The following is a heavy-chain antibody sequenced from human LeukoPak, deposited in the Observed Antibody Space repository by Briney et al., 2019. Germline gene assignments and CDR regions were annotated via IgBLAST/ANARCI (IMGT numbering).Heavy chain of an antibody. Sequence: SENLSLTCAVSGGSFCGFYWTWVRPPPGKGLEWIGEINHSGSANSHPSLMSRVTISLDTSKKHFSLNLSSVTAADTAVYYCARGAFVRNAYGIAVAGTGFDDGGQGTLVTVPS. CDR2: INHSGSA. D-gene: IGHD6-19*01. CDR1: GGSFCGFY. J-gene: IGHJ5*02. V-gene: IGHV4-34*01. CDR3: ARGAFVRNAYGIAVAGTGFDD.